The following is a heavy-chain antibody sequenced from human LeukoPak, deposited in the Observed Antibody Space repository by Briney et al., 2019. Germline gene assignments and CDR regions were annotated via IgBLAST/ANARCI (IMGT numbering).Heavy chain of an antibody. CDR2: ITESGYTI. CDR3: ASGGIYYGAAFDF. CDR1: GFIFSSYE. J-gene: IGHJ4*02. V-gene: IGHV3-48*03. Sequence: GGSLRFSCEASGFIFSSYEMNWVRQAPGKGLEWVAYITESGYTIYYADSVKGRFTISRDNAKNSLYLQMNSLRAEDTALYYCASGGIYYGAAFDFWGQGTLVTVSS. D-gene: IGHD1-26*01.